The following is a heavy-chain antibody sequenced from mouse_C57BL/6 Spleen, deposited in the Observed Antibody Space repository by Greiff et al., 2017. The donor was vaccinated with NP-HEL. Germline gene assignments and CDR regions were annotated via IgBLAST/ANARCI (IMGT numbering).Heavy chain of an antibody. J-gene: IGHJ2*01. CDR1: GYAFSSSW. D-gene: IGHD3-2*02. V-gene: IGHV1-82*01. CDR3: ARWGQTAQATFFDY. Sequence: QVQLQQSGPELVKPGASVKISCKASGYAFSSSWMNWVKQRPGKGLEWIGRIYPGDGDTNYNGKFKGKATLTADKSSSTAYMQLSSLTSEDSAVYFCARWGQTAQATFFDYWGQGTTLTVSS. CDR2: IYPGDGDT.